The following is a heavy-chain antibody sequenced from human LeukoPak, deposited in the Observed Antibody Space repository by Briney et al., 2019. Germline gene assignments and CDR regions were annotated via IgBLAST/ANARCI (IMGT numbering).Heavy chain of an antibody. CDR1: GGSIRSYY. CDR2: IHYSGST. D-gene: IGHD3-10*01. Sequence: SETLSLTCTVSGGSIRSYYWSWIRQPPGKGLEWIGYIHYSGSTNQNPSLKSRVTISLDTSKNQFSLKLSSVTAADTAVYYCARDLYYQGSGSYGGWFDPWGQGTLVTVSS. CDR3: ARDLYYQGSGSYGGWFDP. V-gene: IGHV4-59*01. J-gene: IGHJ5*02.